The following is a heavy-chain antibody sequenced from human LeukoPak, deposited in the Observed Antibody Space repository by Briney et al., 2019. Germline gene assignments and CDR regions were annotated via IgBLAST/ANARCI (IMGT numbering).Heavy chain of an antibody. CDR1: GFTFSNYW. CDR2: IKQDGSEK. J-gene: IGHJ4*02. V-gene: IGHV3-7*03. CDR3: ARDNIVGATKNDY. D-gene: IGHD1-26*01. Sequence: PGGSLRLSCAASGFTFSNYWMSWVRQAPGERREWVANIKQDGSEKYYVDSVKGRFTISRDNAQNSLYLHMNSLRADDTAVYYSARDNIVGATKNDYWGQGILVTVSS.